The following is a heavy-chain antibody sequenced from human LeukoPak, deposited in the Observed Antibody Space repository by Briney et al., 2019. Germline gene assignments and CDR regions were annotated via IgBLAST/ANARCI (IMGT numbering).Heavy chain of an antibody. J-gene: IGHJ4*02. Sequence: VASAKVSCKVSGYTLSELSMHWVRQAPGTGREWMGGFDPEDGERIYAQTLQGRVTMPEDTSPDTAYMELSSRRSEDTAVYYCATVAGFLEWLLFWDWGQGTLVTVSS. CDR1: GYTLSELS. CDR2: FDPEDGER. D-gene: IGHD3-3*01. CDR3: ATVAGFLEWLLFWD. V-gene: IGHV1-24*01.